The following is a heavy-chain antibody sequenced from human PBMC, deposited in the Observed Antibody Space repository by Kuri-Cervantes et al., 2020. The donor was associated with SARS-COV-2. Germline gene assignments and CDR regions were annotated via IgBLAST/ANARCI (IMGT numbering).Heavy chain of an antibody. Sequence: GGSLRLSCAPSGFTFSSYSMTWVRQAPGKGLEWVSVISGDGATFYAESVEGRVTISRDNFRNMVYLQINTLRVDDTAVYYCAREAATSRWIHGHFDLWGLGTLVTVSS. J-gene: IGHJ2*01. V-gene: IGHV3-53*01. CDR1: GFTFSSYS. CDR3: AREAATSRWIHGHFDL. CDR2: ISGDGAT. D-gene: IGHD6-13*01.